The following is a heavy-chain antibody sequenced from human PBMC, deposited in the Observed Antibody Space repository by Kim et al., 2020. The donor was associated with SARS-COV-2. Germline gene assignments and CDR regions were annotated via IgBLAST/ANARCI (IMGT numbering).Heavy chain of an antibody. Sequence: HSRHTQNNPSLKSRVTIAVDTSKNQFSLKLNSVTAADTAVYFCSRGRFYLWGRGTLVTVSS. CDR3: SRGRFYL. J-gene: IGHJ2*01. V-gene: IGHV4-34*01. CDR2: HSRHT.